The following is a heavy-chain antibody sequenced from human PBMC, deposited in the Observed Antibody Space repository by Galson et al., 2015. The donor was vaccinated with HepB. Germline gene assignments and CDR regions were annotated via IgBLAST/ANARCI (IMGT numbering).Heavy chain of an antibody. CDR2: ISCDSSTI. Sequence: SLRLSCAASGFTFSSYSMHWVRQAPGKGLEWVSEISCDSSTIYYADSVKGRFTISRDNAKNSLYLQMNSLRAEDTAVYYCARDDSSGYHGDYSYYGTDVGGQATTVTVSS. J-gene: IGHJ6*02. D-gene: IGHD3-22*01. CDR1: GFTFSSYS. CDR3: ARDDSSGYHGDYSYYGTDV. V-gene: IGHV3-48*01.